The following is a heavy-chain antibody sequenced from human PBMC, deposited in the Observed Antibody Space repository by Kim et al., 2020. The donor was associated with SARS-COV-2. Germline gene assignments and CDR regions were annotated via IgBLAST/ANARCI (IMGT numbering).Heavy chain of an antibody. V-gene: IGHV3-30*04. J-gene: IGHJ3*02. Sequence: GGSLRLSCAASGFTFSSYAMHWVRQAPGKGLEWVAVISYDGSNKYYADSVKGRFTISRDNSKNTLYLQMNSLRAEDTAVYYCARTLPYYYDSSGYSEWDAFDIWGQGTMVTVSS. CDR2: ISYDGSNK. CDR1: GFTFSSYA. CDR3: ARTLPYYYDSSGYSEWDAFDI. D-gene: IGHD3-22*01.